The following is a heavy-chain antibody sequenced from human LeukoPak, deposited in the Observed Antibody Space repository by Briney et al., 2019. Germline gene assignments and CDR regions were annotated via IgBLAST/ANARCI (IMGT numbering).Heavy chain of an antibody. CDR1: GYSISSGYY. J-gene: IGHJ4*02. D-gene: IGHD5-18*01. Sequence: MTSETLSLTCTVSGYSISSGYYWGWIRQPPGKGLEWIGSIYHSGSTYYNPSLKSRVTISVDTSKNQSSLKLSSVTAADTAVYYCAREGYSYGYSPYFDYWGQGTLVTVSS. CDR3: AREGYSYGYSPYFDY. CDR2: IYHSGST. V-gene: IGHV4-38-2*02.